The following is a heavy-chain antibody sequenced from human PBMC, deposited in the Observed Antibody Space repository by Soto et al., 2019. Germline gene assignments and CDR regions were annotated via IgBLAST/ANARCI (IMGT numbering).Heavy chain of an antibody. CDR1: GFTFSSYA. CDR3: ARDRGARIEGFFDY. V-gene: IGHV3-30-3*01. Sequence: QVQLVESGGGVVQPGRSLRLSCAASGFTFSSYAMHWVRQAPGKGLEWVAVISYDGSNKYYADSVKGRFTISRDNSKNTLYLQMNSLRAEDTAVYYCARDRGARIEGFFDYWGQGTLVTVSS. D-gene: IGHD1-26*01. J-gene: IGHJ4*02. CDR2: ISYDGSNK.